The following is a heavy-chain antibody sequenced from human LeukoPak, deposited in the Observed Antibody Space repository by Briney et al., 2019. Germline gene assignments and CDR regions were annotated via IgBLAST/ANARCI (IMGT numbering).Heavy chain of an antibody. CDR1: GGSISSYY. J-gene: IGHJ4*02. CDR2: IYYSGGT. D-gene: IGHD3-10*01. Sequence: SETLSLTCTVSGGSISSYYWSWIRQPPGKGLEWIGYIYYSGGTNYNPSLKSRVTISVDTSKNQFSLKLSSVTAADTAVYYCARQYYYGSGSYYDLWGQGTLVTVSS. CDR3: ARQYYYGSGSYYDL. V-gene: IGHV4-59*01.